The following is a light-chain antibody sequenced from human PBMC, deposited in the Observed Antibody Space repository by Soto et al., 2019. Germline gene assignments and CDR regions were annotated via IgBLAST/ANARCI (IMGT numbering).Light chain of an antibody. Sequence: QSVLTQPASVSGSPGQSITISCTGTSSDVGGHHYVSWYQQHPGKAPKVIIYEVSDRPSGVSHRFSGSKSGNTASLTISGLQAEDEADYYCSSFSSSSTLYVFGTGTKVTVL. CDR3: SSFSSSSTLYV. CDR2: EVS. V-gene: IGLV2-14*01. J-gene: IGLJ1*01. CDR1: SSDVGGHHY.